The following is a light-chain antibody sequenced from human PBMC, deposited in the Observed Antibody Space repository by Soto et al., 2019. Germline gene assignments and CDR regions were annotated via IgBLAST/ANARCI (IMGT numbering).Light chain of an antibody. CDR3: QQYHSSPRT. CDR1: QSVGGSS. J-gene: IGKJ1*01. CDR2: HTS. V-gene: IGKV3-20*01. Sequence: DTVLRQSPGTLSLSPGERATLFCRASQSVGGSSLAWYQQRPGQAPRLLIYHTSYRATGIPDRFSGSGSGTDFTLTISSLEPEDFAVYDCQQYHSSPRTFGQGTKVDIK.